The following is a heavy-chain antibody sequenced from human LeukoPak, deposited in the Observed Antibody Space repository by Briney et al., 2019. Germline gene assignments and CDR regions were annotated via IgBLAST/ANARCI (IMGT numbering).Heavy chain of an antibody. CDR3: ARERLESSMVALTPDFDY. CDR1: GYTVTSYG. Sequence: ASVKVSCTASGYTVTSYGISWVRQAPGQGLEWMGWISAYNGNTNYAQKLQGRVTMTTDTSTSTAYMELRSLRSDDTAVYYCARERLESSMVALTPDFDYWGQGTLLTVSS. CDR2: ISAYNGNT. V-gene: IGHV1-18*04. J-gene: IGHJ4*02. D-gene: IGHD4/OR15-4a*01.